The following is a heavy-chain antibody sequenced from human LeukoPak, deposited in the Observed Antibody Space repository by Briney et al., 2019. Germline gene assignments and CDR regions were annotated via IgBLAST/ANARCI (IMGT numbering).Heavy chain of an antibody. CDR1: GGSFSGYY. D-gene: IGHD5-24*01. Sequence: SETLSLTCAVYGGSFSGYYWSWIRQPPGKGLEWIGEINHSGSTNYNPSLKSRVTISVDTSKNQFSLKLSSVTAADTAVYYCAMRWLQLDYWGQGTLVTVSS. CDR2: INHSGST. V-gene: IGHV4-34*01. J-gene: IGHJ4*02. CDR3: AMRWLQLDY.